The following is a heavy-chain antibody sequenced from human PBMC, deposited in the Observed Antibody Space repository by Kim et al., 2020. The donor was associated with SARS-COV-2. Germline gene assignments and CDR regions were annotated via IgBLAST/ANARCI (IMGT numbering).Heavy chain of an antibody. Sequence: SETLSLTCAVYGGSFSGYYWSWIRQPPGKGLEWIGEINHSGSTNYNPSLKSRVTISVDTSKNQFSLKLSSVTVADTAVYYCARGIAAAGTRESWFDPWG. CDR1: GGSFSGYY. J-gene: IGHJ5*02. V-gene: IGHV4-34*01. CDR2: INHSGST. D-gene: IGHD6-13*01. CDR3: ARGIAAAGTRESWFDP.